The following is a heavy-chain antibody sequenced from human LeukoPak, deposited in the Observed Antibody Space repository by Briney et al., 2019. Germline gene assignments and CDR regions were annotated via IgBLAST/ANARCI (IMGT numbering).Heavy chain of an antibody. CDR2: FDPEDGET. CDR1: GYTLTELS. J-gene: IGHJ4*02. CDR3: ATVPGQQQLVQEDY. D-gene: IGHD6-13*01. V-gene: IGHV1-24*01. Sequence: ASVKVSCKVSGYTLTELSMHWVRQAPGKGLEWMGGFDPEDGETIYAQKFQGRVTMTEDTSTDTAYMELSSLRSEDTAVYYCATVPGQQQLVQEDYWGQGTLVAVSS.